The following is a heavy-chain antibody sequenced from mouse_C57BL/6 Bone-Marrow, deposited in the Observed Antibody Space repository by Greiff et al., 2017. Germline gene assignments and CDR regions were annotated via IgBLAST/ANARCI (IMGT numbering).Heavy chain of an antibody. CDR2: IYPGDGDT. CDR3: AREEVYYGSSYDWYFDV. CDR1: GYAFSSSW. D-gene: IGHD1-1*01. J-gene: IGHJ1*03. Sequence: QVQLKESGPELVKPGASVKISCKASGYAFSSSWMNWVKQRPGKGLEWIGRIYPGDGDTNYNGKFKGKATLTADKSSSTAYMQLSSLTSEDSAVYFCAREEVYYGSSYDWYFDVWGRGTTVTVSS. V-gene: IGHV1-82*01.